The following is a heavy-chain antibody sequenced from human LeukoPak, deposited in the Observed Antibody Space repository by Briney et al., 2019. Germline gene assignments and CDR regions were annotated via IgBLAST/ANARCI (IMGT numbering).Heavy chain of an antibody. CDR1: GYTFTSYY. CDR2: INPSGGST. CDR3: ARGPIQLWLIYFDY. J-gene: IGHJ4*02. Sequence: ASVKVSCKASGYTFTSYYMHWVRQAPGQGLEWMGIINPSGGSTSYAQKFQGRVAITTDESTSTAYMELSSLRSEDTAVYYCARGPIQLWLIYFDYWGQGTLVTVSS. V-gene: IGHV1-46*01. D-gene: IGHD5-18*01.